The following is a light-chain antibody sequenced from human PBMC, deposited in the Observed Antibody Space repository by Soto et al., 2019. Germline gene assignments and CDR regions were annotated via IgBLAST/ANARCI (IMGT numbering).Light chain of an antibody. CDR1: SSDVGAYDF. J-gene: IGLJ2*01. CDR3: QSYDSSLSADVV. Sequence: QSALTQPASVSGSPGQSITISCTGTSSDVGAYDFVSWYQHSPGKAPKLVTFDVTHRPPGISDRFSGSKSANTASLTISGLQAEDEAFYYCQSYDSSLSADVVFGGGTKLTVL. V-gene: IGLV2-14*01. CDR2: DVT.